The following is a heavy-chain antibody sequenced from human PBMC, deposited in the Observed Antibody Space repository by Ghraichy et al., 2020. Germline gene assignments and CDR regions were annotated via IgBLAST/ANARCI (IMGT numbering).Heavy chain of an antibody. J-gene: IGHJ3*02. CDR1: GGSFSGYY. Sequence: SETLSLTCAVYGGSFSGYYWSWIRQPPGKGLEWIGEINHSGSTNYNPSLKSRVTISVDTSKNQFSLKLSSVTAADTAVYYCARGRVVVVPAAARGAFDILGQGTMVTVSS. CDR3: ARGRVVVVPAAARGAFDI. D-gene: IGHD2-2*01. V-gene: IGHV4-34*01. CDR2: INHSGST.